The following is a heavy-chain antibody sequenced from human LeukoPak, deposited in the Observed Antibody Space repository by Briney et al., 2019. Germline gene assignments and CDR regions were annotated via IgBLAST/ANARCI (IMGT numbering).Heavy chain of an antibody. CDR3: AREDSSGYYRISD. CDR2: IYHSGST. CDR1: GGSISSSNW. V-gene: IGHV4-4*02. J-gene: IGHJ4*02. Sequence: SGTLSLTCAVSGGSISSSNWWSWVRQPPGKRLEWIGEIYHSGSTNYNPSLKSRVTISVDKSKNQFSLKLSSVTAADTAVYYCAREDSSGYYRISDWGQGTLVTVSS. D-gene: IGHD3-22*01.